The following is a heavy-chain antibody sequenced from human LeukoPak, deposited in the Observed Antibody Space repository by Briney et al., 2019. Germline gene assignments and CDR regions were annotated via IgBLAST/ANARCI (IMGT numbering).Heavy chain of an antibody. Sequence: GGSLRLSCAASGFTFSNFWMHWVRQAPGKGLVWVSRINSDGSSTSYADSVKGRFTISRDNAKNTLYLQMNSLRAEDTAVYYCARAEHRITTFDYWGQGTLVTVSS. D-gene: IGHD3-10*01. V-gene: IGHV3-74*01. CDR2: INSDGSST. J-gene: IGHJ4*02. CDR3: ARAEHRITTFDY. CDR1: GFTFSNFW.